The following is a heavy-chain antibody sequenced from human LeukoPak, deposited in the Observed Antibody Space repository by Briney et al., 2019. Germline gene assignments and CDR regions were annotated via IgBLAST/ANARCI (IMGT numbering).Heavy chain of an antibody. Sequence: GGSLRLSCAASGFTFSSYAMSWVRQAPGKGLEWVSAISGSGGSTYYADSVKGRFTISRDNSKNTLYLQMNSLRAEDTAVYYCARTMIVGNGAFDIWGQGTMVTVSS. CDR1: GFTFSSYA. V-gene: IGHV3-23*01. J-gene: IGHJ3*02. CDR3: ARTMIVGNGAFDI. D-gene: IGHD3-22*01. CDR2: ISGSGGST.